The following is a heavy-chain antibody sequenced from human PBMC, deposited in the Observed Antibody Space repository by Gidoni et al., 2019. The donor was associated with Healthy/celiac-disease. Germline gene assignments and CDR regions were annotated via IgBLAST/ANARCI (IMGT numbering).Heavy chain of an antibody. D-gene: IGHD2-2*01. V-gene: IGHV3-9*01. CDR2: ISWNSGSI. CDR3: AKDIGSAAALRYYYYYGMDV. Sequence: EVQLVESGGGLVQPGRSLRLSCAASGSTFDDYAMHWVRQAPGKGLEWVSGISWNSGSIGDADSVKGRFTISRDNAKNSLYLQMNSLRAEDTALYYCAKDIGSAAALRYYYYYGMDVWGQGTTVTVSS. J-gene: IGHJ6*02. CDR1: GSTFDDYA.